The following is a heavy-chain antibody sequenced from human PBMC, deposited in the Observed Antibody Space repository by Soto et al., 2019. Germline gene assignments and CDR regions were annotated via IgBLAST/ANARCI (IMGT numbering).Heavy chain of an antibody. D-gene: IGHD3-16*02. Sequence: GASVKVSCKASVYTFTSYGISWVRQAPGQGLEWMGWISAYNGNTNYAQKLQGRVTMTTDTSTSTAYMELRSLRSDDTAVYYCARDPLNTYYDYIRGSYHSYNWFDPWGQGTLVTVSS. CDR3: ARDPLNTYYDYIRGSYHSYNWFDP. CDR2: ISAYNGNT. J-gene: IGHJ5*02. CDR1: VYTFTSYG. V-gene: IGHV1-18*01.